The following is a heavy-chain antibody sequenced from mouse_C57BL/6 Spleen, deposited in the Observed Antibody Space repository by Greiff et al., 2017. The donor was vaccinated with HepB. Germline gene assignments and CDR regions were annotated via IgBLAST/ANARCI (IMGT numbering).Heavy chain of an antibody. CDR3: TSLNWDVFAY. Sequence: QVQLKESGAELVRPGASVTLSCKASGYTFTDYEMHWVKQTPVHGLEWIGAIDPETGGTAYNQKFKSKAILTADKSSSTAYMELRSLTSEDSAVYYCTSLNWDVFAYWGQGTLVTVSA. V-gene: IGHV1-15*01. CDR2: IDPETGGT. D-gene: IGHD4-1*01. J-gene: IGHJ3*01. CDR1: GYTFTDYE.